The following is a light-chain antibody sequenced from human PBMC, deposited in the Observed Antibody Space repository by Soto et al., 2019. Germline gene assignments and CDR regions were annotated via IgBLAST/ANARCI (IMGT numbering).Light chain of an antibody. CDR2: EVI. J-gene: IGLJ1*01. CDR1: SSDVATYNR. CDR3: CSYTNTGTFV. V-gene: IGLV2-23*02. Sequence: QPVLTQPASVSGSPGQSITITCTGTSSDVATYNRVSWYQHHPGKAPKLLISEVIKRPSGVSNRFSGSKSGNTASLTISGLQAEDEAAYYCCSYTNTGTFVFGSGTKLTVL.